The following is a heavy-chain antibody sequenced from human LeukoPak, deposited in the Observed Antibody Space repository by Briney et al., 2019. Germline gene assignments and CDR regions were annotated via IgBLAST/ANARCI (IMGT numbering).Heavy chain of an antibody. V-gene: IGHV1-18*01. D-gene: IGHD6-13*01. CDR1: GYTFTSYG. CDR2: ISAYNGNT. J-gene: IGHJ4*02. Sequence: ASVKVSCTSSGYTFTSYGISWVRQAPGQGLEWMGWISAYNGNTNYAQKLQGRVTMTTDTSTSTAHMELRSLRSDDTAVYYCALRQGVYIGYWGQGTLVTVSS. CDR3: ALRQGVYIGY.